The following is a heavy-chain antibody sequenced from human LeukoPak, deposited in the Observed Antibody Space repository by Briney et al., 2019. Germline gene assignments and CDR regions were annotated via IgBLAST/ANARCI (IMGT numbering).Heavy chain of an antibody. J-gene: IGHJ4*02. D-gene: IGHD5-24*01. CDR2: IGIDSGNT. CDR1: GFTFSDYS. Sequence: GGSLRLSCAASGFTFSDYSMNWVRQAPGKGLDWISYIGIDSGNTNYADSVKGRFTIPGDKAKNSLYLQMNSLRVEDTAVYYCARDYKYAFDNWGQGTLVTDSS. CDR3: ARDYKYAFDN. V-gene: IGHV3-48*01.